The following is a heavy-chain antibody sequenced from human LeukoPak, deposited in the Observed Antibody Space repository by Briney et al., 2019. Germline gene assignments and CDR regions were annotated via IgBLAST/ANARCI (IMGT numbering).Heavy chain of an antibody. D-gene: IGHD2-21*02. CDR2: IYYSGST. J-gene: IGHJ3*02. V-gene: IGHV4-30-4*01. Sequence: SETLSLTCTVSGGSISSGDYYWSWIRQPPGKGLEWIGYIYYSGSTYYNPSLKSRVTISVDTSKNQFSLKLSSVTAADTAVYYCARDGGGDYYAFGIWGQGTMVTVSS. CDR1: GGSISSGDYY. CDR3: ARDGGGDYYAFGI.